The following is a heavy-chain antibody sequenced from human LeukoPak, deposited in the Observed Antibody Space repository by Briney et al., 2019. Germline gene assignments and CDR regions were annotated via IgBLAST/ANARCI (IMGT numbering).Heavy chain of an antibody. CDR3: ARVAAAGWFDP. V-gene: IGHV3-33*01. CDR2: IWYDGSNK. CDR1: GFTFSSYG. J-gene: IGHJ5*02. Sequence: GGSLRLSCAASGFTFSSYGMHWVRQAPGKGLEWVAVIWYDGSNKYYADSVKGRFTISRDNSKNTLYLQMNSLRAEDTAVYYCARVAAAGWFDPWGQETLVTVSS. D-gene: IGHD6-13*01.